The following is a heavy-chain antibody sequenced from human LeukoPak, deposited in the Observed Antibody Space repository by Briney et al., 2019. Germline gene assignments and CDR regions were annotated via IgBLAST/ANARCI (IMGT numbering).Heavy chain of an antibody. CDR1: GFTFSSYW. CDR2: INHNGNVN. J-gene: IGHJ6*02. V-gene: IGHV3-7*03. D-gene: IGHD3-16*01. CDR3: ARGGGLDG. Sequence: GGSLTLSCAASGFTFSSYWTNWARQAPGKGLEWVASINHNGNVNYYVDSVKGRFTISRDNPKHSLYLQMRNLRAEDTAVYFCARGGGLDGWGQGATVTVSS.